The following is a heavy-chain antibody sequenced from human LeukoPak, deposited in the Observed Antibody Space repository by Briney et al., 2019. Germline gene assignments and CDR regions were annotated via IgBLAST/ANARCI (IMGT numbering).Heavy chain of an antibody. Sequence: GGSLRLSCAASGFTFQIYAMSWVRRARGKGLQWVASMCGSAGCTFYTDSVKGRFTISRDNGKDSVYLQMNNLRADDTAIYYCARDRPNYHEPNGHYYNRDGDHWGQGALVTVSS. CDR1: GFTFQIYA. V-gene: IGHV3-23*01. J-gene: IGHJ5*02. CDR2: MCGSAGCT. CDR3: ARDRPNYHEPNGHYYNRDGDH. D-gene: IGHD1-14*01.